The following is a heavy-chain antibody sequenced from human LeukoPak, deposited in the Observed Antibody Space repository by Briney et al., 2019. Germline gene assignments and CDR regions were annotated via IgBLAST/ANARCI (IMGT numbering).Heavy chain of an antibody. V-gene: IGHV3-7*05. CDR2: MKQDGSVK. CDR1: GFTFSRYW. D-gene: IGHD4-17*01. Sequence: GGSLRLSCAASGFTFSRYWMSWVRQAPGRGLEWVANMKQDGSVKYYVDSVKGRFTISRDNAKTSLFLQMNSLRIEDTAVYYCAREAYGDNYFDYWGRGTLVTVAS. CDR3: AREAYGDNYFDY. J-gene: IGHJ4*02.